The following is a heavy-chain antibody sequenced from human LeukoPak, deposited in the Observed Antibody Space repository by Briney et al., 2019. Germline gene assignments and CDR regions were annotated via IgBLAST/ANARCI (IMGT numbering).Heavy chain of an antibody. Sequence: PGGSLRLSCAASGFTFSSYWMSWVRQAPGKGLEWVAVISYDGSNKYYADSVKGRFTISRDNSKNTLYLQMNSLRAEDTAVYYCAKDRERWLQFRGYYFDYWGQGTLVTVSS. CDR1: GFTFSSYW. CDR3: AKDRERWLQFRGYYFDY. CDR2: ISYDGSNK. V-gene: IGHV3-30*18. J-gene: IGHJ4*02. D-gene: IGHD5-12*01.